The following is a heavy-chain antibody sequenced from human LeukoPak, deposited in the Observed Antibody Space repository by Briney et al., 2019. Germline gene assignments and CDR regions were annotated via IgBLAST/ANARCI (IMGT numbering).Heavy chain of an antibody. CDR1: GGSFSGYY. Sequence: SETLSLTCAVYGGSFSGYYWSWIRQPPGKGLEWIGEINHSGSTNYNPSLKSRVTISVDTSKNQFSLKLSSVTAADTAMYYCARHERSYVDTAMAYYYYYMDVWGKGTTVTISS. D-gene: IGHD5-18*01. V-gene: IGHV4-34*01. CDR2: INHSGST. CDR3: ARHERSYVDTAMAYYYYYMDV. J-gene: IGHJ6*03.